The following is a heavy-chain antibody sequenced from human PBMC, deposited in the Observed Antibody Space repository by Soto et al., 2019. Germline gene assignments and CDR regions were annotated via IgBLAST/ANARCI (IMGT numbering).Heavy chain of an antibody. V-gene: IGHV4-31*03. J-gene: IGHJ4*02. Sequence: PSETLSLTCTVSGDSTSIGGYYWGCVRQYPGKGLEWIGYIFYRGTTFYNPSLKSRVSISVDTSNNQFSLKLSSVTAADTAVYYCARGRDLDIHYSYSSGYYTDYWGQGTLVTVSS. D-gene: IGHD3-22*01. CDR1: GDSTSIGGYY. CDR2: IFYRGTT. CDR3: ARGRDLDIHYSYSSGYYTDY.